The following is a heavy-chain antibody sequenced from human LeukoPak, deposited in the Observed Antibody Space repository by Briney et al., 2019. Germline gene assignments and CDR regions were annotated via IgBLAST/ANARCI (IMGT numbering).Heavy chain of an antibody. Sequence: GGSLRLSCAASGFTFSSYSMNWVRQAPGRGLEWVALISDGGNQMYYADSVKGRFIVSRDNSRNTLYLHLNSLRLEDTAVYYCANTVSRWFDGMDVWGQGTTVSVSS. V-gene: IGHV3-30*18. CDR3: ANTVSRWFDGMDV. CDR1: GFTFSSYS. D-gene: IGHD3-10*01. CDR2: ISDGGNQM. J-gene: IGHJ6*02.